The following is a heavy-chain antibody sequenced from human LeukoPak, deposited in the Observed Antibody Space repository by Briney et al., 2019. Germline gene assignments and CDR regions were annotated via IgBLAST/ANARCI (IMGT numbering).Heavy chain of an antibody. CDR3: ARDGYSHGFPFDP. CDR1: GASVSSADFY. Sequence: KPSQTLSLTCTVSGASVSSADFYWSWIRQPPGKGLEWIGYVYYTGSTYYNPSLKSRVTISVDRSKNQFSLKLSSVTAADTAVYYCARDGYSHGFPFDPWGQGTLVTVSS. CDR2: VYYTGST. D-gene: IGHD5-18*01. V-gene: IGHV4-30-4*08. J-gene: IGHJ5*02.